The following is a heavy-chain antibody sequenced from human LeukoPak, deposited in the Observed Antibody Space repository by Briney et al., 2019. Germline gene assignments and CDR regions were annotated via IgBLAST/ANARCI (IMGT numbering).Heavy chain of an antibody. V-gene: IGHV3-23*01. D-gene: IGHD3-3*01. CDR2: ISGSGGST. J-gene: IGHJ4*02. CDR1: GFTFSSDA. Sequence: GGSLRLSCAASGFTFSSDAMSWVRQAPGRGLEWVSAISGSGGSTYYADSVKGRFTISRDNSKNTLYLQMNSLRAEDTAVYYCAKELDFWSGYFDYWGQGTLVTVSS. CDR3: AKELDFWSGYFDY.